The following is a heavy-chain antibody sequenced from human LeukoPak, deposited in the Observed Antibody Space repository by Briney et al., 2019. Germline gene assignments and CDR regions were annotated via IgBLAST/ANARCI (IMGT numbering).Heavy chain of an antibody. J-gene: IGHJ4*02. V-gene: IGHV1-8*01. Sequence: GASVKVSCKASGYTFTSYDINWVRQATGQGLEWMGWMNPNSGNTGYAQKFQGRVTMTRNTSISTAYMELSSLRSEDTAVYYCARARSLYCSGGSCLDYWGQGTLVTVSS. CDR1: GYTFTSYD. D-gene: IGHD2-15*01. CDR2: MNPNSGNT. CDR3: ARARSLYCSGGSCLDY.